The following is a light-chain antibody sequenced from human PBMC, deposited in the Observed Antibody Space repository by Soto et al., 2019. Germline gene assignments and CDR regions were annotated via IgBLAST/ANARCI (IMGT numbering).Light chain of an antibody. J-gene: IGLJ2*01. CDR1: SSNLGSNY. CDR2: RNN. V-gene: IGLV1-47*01. Sequence: QSVLTQPPSASGTPGQRVTISCSGSSSNLGSNYVYWYQQLPGTAPKLLIYRNNQRPSGVPDRVSGSKSGTSASLAISGLRSEDEADYFCAAWDGSLRNVVFGGGTKVTVL. CDR3: AAWDGSLRNVV.